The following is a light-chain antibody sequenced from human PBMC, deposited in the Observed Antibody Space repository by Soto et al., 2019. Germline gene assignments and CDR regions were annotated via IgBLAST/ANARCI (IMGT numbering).Light chain of an antibody. CDR2: RDG. CDR1: SSNIGSHY. J-gene: IGLJ3*02. CDR3: AAWDDSLNGRV. V-gene: IGLV1-47*01. Sequence: QSALTQPPSASGTPGQSLTISCAGSSSNIGSHYVYWYQHLPGTAPKLLIFRDGQRPSGVPDRFSGSKSGTSASLAISGLQSEDEADYYCAAWDDSLNGRVFGGGTKLTVL.